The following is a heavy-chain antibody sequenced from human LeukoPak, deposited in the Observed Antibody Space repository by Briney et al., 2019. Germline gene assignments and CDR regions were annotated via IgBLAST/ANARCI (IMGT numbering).Heavy chain of an antibody. V-gene: IGHV4-34*01. J-gene: IGHJ4*02. Sequence: PSETLSLTCAVYGGSFSGYYWSWIRQPPGKGLEWIGEINHSGSTNYNPSLKSRVTISVDTSKNQFSLKLSSVTAADTAVYYCARSFVAAAGLGYWGQGTLVTVSS. CDR1: GGSFSGYY. CDR2: INHSGST. CDR3: ARSFVAAAGLGY. D-gene: IGHD6-13*01.